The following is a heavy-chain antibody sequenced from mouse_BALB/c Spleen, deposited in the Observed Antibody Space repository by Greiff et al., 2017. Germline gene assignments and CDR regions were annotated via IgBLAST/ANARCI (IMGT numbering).Heavy chain of an antibody. CDR2: IYPGGGYT. CDR1: GYTFTNYW. V-gene: IGHV1-63*02. CDR3: ARSTMITTRGRYFDY. D-gene: IGHD2-4*01. J-gene: IGHJ2*01. Sequence: QVQLQQSGAELVRPGTSVKISCKASGYTFTNYWLGWVKQRPGHGLEWIGDIYPGGGYTNYNEKFKGKATLTADTSSSTAYMQLSSLTSEDSAVYFCARSTMITTRGRYFDYWGQGTTLTVSS.